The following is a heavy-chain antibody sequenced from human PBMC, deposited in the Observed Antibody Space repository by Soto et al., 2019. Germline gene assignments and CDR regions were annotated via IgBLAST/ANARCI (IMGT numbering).Heavy chain of an antibody. V-gene: IGHV3-33*01. J-gene: IGHJ4*02. D-gene: IGHD3-22*01. CDR3: ARDRALDYYDSSGYFDY. Sequence: GGSLRLSCAASGFTFSSYGMHWVRQAPGKGLEWVAVIWYDGSNKYYADSVKGRFTISRDNSKNTLYLQMNSLRAEDTAVYYRARDRALDYYDSSGYFDYWGQGTLVTVSS. CDR1: GFTFSSYG. CDR2: IWYDGSNK.